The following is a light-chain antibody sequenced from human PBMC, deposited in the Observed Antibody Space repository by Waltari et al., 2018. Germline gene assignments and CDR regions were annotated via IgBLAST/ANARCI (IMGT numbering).Light chain of an antibody. J-gene: IGKJ5*01. V-gene: IGKV1-39*01. Sequence: DIQMTQSPTSLSASVGDRVTITCRASQSISRYLNWYQQKPGKAPKLLIYLASSLQSGVPSRFSGSGSGTDFTLTISSLQPEDFATYYCQQSYSIPPITFGQGTRLETK. CDR1: QSISRY. CDR3: QQSYSIPPIT. CDR2: LAS.